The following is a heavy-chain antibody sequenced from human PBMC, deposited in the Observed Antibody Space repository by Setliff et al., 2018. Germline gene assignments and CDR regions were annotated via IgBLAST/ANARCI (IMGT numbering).Heavy chain of an antibody. CDR3: ARGGTYRYFDY. J-gene: IGHJ4*02. Sequence: SETLSLTCTVSGDSISDASIMAWIRQPPGKGLEFIGYVFYNGAAKYDPSLKSRVTMSVDTSKTQFSLKLNSMTTADTAVYYCARGGTYRYFDYRGQGALVTVSS. CDR1: GDSISDAS. CDR2: VFYNGAA. V-gene: IGHV4-59*01.